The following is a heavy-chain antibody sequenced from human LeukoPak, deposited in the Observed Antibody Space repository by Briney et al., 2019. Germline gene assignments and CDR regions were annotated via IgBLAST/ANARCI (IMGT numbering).Heavy chain of an antibody. Sequence: SVKVSCKASGGTFSSYAISWVRQAPGQGLEWMGGIIPIFGTANYAQKFQGGVTITADESTSTAYMELSSLRSEDTAVYYCARTAMVTSDYYYYYMDVWGKGTTVTVSS. D-gene: IGHD5-18*01. J-gene: IGHJ6*03. CDR3: ARTAMVTSDYYYYYMDV. V-gene: IGHV1-69*01. CDR2: IIPIFGTA. CDR1: GGTFSSYA.